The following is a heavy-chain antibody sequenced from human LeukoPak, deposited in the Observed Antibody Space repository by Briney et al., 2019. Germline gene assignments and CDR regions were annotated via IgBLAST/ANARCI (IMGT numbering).Heavy chain of an antibody. D-gene: IGHD3-22*01. Sequence: GGSLRLSCAASGFIFRDYYMSWIRQAPGKGLEWLSYISDSGDTIYYADSVKGRFTISRDNAKNSLYLQMNSLRAEDTAVYYCARFGTSGYYGDYWGQGTLVTVSS. J-gene: IGHJ4*02. V-gene: IGHV3-11*04. CDR1: GFIFRDYY. CDR3: ARFGTSGYYGDY. CDR2: ISDSGDTI.